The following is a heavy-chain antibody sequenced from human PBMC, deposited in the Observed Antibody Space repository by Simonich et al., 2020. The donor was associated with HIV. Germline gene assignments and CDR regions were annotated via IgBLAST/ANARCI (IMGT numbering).Heavy chain of an antibody. J-gene: IGHJ5*02. CDR1: GYTFTSYP. V-gene: IGHV7-4-1*02. CDR2: DNTNPENP. Sequence: QVQLVQSGSELKKPGASVKISCKTSGYTFTSYPMNWGRPAPGQGLEWMGVDNTNPENPTYSLGFTGRFVFSLDTSVSTAYLQISSLKAEDTAVYYCVRGGSLIIVGNWFDPWGQGTLVTVSS. CDR3: VRGGSLIIVGNWFDP. D-gene: IGHD3-22*01.